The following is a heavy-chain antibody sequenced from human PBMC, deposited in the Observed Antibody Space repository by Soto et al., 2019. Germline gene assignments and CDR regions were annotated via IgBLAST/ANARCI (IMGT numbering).Heavy chain of an antibody. J-gene: IGHJ4*02. CDR2: ISGSGGRT. CDR3: AALIVVVMYPDY. CDR1: GCTFSSYA. D-gene: IGHD3-22*01. Sequence: GSLRLSCTASGCTFSSYAMSWVRQAPGKGLEWVSAISGSGGRTYYADSVKGRFTISRDNSKNTLYLQMNSLRAEDTAVYYCAALIVVVMYPDYWGQGTLVTVSS. V-gene: IGHV3-23*01.